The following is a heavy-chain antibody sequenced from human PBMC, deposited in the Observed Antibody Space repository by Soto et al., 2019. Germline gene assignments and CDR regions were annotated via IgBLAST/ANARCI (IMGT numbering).Heavy chain of an antibody. CDR3: ARRTNYDFWSGYYQENNYYYYMDV. CDR1: GGSISSYY. Sequence: SETLSLTCTVSGGSISSYYWSWIRQPPGKGLEWIGYIYYSGSTNYNPSLKSRITISVDTSKNQFSLKLSSVTAADTAVYYCARRTNYDFWSGYYQENNYYYYMDVWGKGTTVTVSS. CDR2: IYYSGST. V-gene: IGHV4-59*08. D-gene: IGHD3-3*01. J-gene: IGHJ6*03.